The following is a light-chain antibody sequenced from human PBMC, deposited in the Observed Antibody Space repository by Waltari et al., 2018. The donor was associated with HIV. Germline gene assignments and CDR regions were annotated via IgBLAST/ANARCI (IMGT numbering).Light chain of an antibody. Sequence: QTVVTQEPSMTVSPGATVTLTCASSTVAVHNTPYPNWLQQKPGQAPTALIYSTSNKHSWTPARFSGSLLGGSAALTLSAVQPEDEADYYCLLYYGAVWVFGGGTKLTVL. CDR2: STS. V-gene: IGLV7-43*01. J-gene: IGLJ3*02. CDR1: TVAVHNTPY. CDR3: LLYYGAVWV.